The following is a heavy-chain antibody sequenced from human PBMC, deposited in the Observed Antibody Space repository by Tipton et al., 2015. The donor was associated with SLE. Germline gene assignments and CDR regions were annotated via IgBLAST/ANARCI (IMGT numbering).Heavy chain of an antibody. CDR3: ASGRWLQPFDY. J-gene: IGHJ4*02. CDR1: GYTFTNYG. CDR2: ISGYNGNT. V-gene: IGHV1-18*01. Sequence: QLVQSGAEVKKPGASVKVSCKASGYTFTNYGISWVRQAPGQGLEWMGWISGYNGNTNYAQKLQGRVAMTTDTSTNTVYMELRSLRSDDTAVYYCASGRWLQPFDYWGQGTLVTVSS. D-gene: IGHD5-24*01.